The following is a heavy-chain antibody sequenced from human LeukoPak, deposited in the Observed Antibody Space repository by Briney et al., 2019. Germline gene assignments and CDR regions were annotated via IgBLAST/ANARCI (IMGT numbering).Heavy chain of an antibody. D-gene: IGHD3-22*01. J-gene: IGHJ5*02. CDR3: ARGGRFTMIASPGSP. CDR1: GGSFSGYY. CDR2: INHSGST. Sequence: SETLSLTCAVYGGSFSGYYWSWIRQPPGKGLEWIGEINHSGSTNYNPSLKSRVTISVDTSKNQFSLKLSSVTAADTAVYYCARGGRFTMIASPGSPWGQGTLVTVSS. V-gene: IGHV4-34*01.